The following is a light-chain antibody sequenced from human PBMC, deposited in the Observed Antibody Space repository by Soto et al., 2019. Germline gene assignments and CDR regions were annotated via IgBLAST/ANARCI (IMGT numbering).Light chain of an antibody. J-gene: IGKJ5*01. Sequence: EIVLTQSPSTLSLSPGERATLSCRTSQSVKVYLACYQQKPGQAPRLLLYDASTRAPGIPARFSGSGSGTDFILTISSLEPEDFAVYYCQQRTNWPGITFGQGTRLEIK. CDR2: DAS. CDR3: QQRTNWPGIT. CDR1: QSVKVY. V-gene: IGKV3-11*01.